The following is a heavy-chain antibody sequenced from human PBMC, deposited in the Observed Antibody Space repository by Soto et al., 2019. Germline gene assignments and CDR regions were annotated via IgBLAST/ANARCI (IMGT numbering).Heavy chain of an antibody. CDR1: GDSLSRGGYY. D-gene: IGHD3-10*01. CDR3: SKSSVRGIKRS. CDR2: IYFSGSA. V-gene: IGHV4-31*03. Sequence: QVQLQESGPGLVKPSQTLSLTCTVSGDSLSRGGYYWSWIRQHPGKALEWIGYIYFSGSAYYNPSLKSRVTMAIDTSKNQFSLRLTSLTAAYTAVYYCSKSSVRGIKRSWGQGTLAIVSS. J-gene: IGHJ5*02.